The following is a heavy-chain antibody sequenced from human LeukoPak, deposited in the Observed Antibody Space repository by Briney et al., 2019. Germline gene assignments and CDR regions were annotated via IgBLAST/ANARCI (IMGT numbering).Heavy chain of an antibody. V-gene: IGHV1-18*01. CDR1: GYSFTSYG. J-gene: IGHJ6*02. CDR2: ISAYNGNT. Sequence: ASVKVSCKASGYSFTSYGLSWVRQAPGQGLEWMGWISAYNGNTNYAQKLQGRVTMTTDTSTSTAYMEVRSLRSDDTAVYYCAREDWDDSSAYDSNTRGYGMDVLGQGTTVTVSS. D-gene: IGHD3-22*01. CDR3: AREDWDDSSAYDSNTRGYGMDV.